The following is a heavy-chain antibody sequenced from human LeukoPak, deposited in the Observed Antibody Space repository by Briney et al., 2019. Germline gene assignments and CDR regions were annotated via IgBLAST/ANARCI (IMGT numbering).Heavy chain of an antibody. V-gene: IGHV4-59*01. CDR2: IYYSGST. J-gene: IGHJ3*02. CDR1: GFTFSDYY. D-gene: IGHD4-17*01. CDR3: ARTTVDYGLLDAFDI. Sequence: GSLRLSCAASGFTFSDYYMSWIRQPPGKGLEWIGYIYYSGSTNYNPSLKSRVTISVDTSKNQFSLKLSSVTAADTAVYYCARTTVDYGLLDAFDIWGQGTMVTVSS.